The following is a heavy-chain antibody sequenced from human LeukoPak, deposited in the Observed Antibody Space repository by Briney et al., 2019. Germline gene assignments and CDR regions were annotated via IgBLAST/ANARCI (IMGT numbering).Heavy chain of an antibody. Sequence: ASVTVSCKASGGTFTSYAINWVRQAPGQGLEWMGWISAYNGNTNYAQKLQGRVTMTTDTSTSTAYMELRSLRSDDTAVYYCARSTTRSWWFDPWGQGTLVTVSS. CDR1: GGTFTSYA. CDR2: ISAYNGNT. CDR3: ARSTTRSWWFDP. V-gene: IGHV1-18*01. D-gene: IGHD4-17*01. J-gene: IGHJ5*02.